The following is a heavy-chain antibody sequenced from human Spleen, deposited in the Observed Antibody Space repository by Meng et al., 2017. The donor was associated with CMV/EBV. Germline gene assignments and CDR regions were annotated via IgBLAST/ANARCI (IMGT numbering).Heavy chain of an antibody. D-gene: IGHD2-2*01. CDR3: VKRSTRGWFDP. J-gene: IGHJ5*02. Sequence: GGSLRLSCAASGFTFSSNTMHWVRQAPGKGLEWVAVISYDGSDKYYADSVKGRFTISRDNSKNTLYLQMNSLSSEDSAIYYCVKRSTRGWFDPWGQGTLVTVSS. CDR1: GFTFSSNT. V-gene: IGHV3-30-3*01. CDR2: ISYDGSDK.